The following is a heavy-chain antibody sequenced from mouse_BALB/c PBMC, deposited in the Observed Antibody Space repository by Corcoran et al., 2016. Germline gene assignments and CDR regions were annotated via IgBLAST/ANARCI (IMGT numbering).Heavy chain of an antibody. CDR2: INTYTGEP. V-gene: IGHV9-3-1*01. J-gene: IGHJ4*01. CDR3: AYGTFYAMDY. D-gene: IGHD2-1*01. CDR1: GYTFTNYG. Sequence: QIQLVQSGPELKKPGETVKISCKASGYTFTNYGMNWVKQAPGKGLKWMGWINTYTGEPTYADDFKGRFAFSLETSASTAYLQINNLKNEDTATYFCAYGTFYAMDYWGQGTSVTVSS.